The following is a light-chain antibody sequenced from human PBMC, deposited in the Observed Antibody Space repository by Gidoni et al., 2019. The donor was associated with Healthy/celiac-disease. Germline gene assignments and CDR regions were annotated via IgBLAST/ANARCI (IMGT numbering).Light chain of an antibody. V-gene: IGLV3-1*01. J-gene: IGLJ1*01. CDR1: KLGDKY. Sequence: SYELTQQPSVSVSPGQTASITCSGDKLGDKYACWYQQKPGQSPVLVIYQDSKPPSGIPERFSGSNSGNTATLTISGTQAMDEADYYCQAWDSSTGVFGTGTKVTVL. CDR3: QAWDSSTGV. CDR2: QDS.